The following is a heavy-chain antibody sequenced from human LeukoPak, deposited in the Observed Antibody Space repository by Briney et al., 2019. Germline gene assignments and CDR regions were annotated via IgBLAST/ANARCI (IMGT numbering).Heavy chain of an antibody. J-gene: IGHJ4*02. CDR1: GYTFTSYD. V-gene: IGHV1-8*01. D-gene: IGHD6-13*01. CDR3: ARGVIAAAGTCFDY. CDR2: MNPNSGNT. Sequence: ASVKVSCKASGYTFTSYDINWVRQATGQGPEWMGWMNPNSGNTGYAQKFQGRVTMTRNTSISTAYMELSSLRSEDTAVYYCARGVIAAAGTCFDYWGQGTLVTVSS.